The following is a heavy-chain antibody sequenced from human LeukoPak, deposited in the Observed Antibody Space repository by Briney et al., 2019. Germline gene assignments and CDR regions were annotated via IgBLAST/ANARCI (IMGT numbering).Heavy chain of an antibody. D-gene: IGHD6-19*01. CDR3: ARLSVAGTLYFDP. CDR1: GDSFSIYF. J-gene: IGHJ4*02. Sequence: PSETLPLTCTVSGDSFSIYFWRWVRQPPGKGLEWIGYIYNSGITSYNPSLKSRVTISVDTSKNQFSLNLNSVTAADTAVYYCARLSVAGTLYFDPWGQGILATVSS. CDR2: IYNSGIT. V-gene: IGHV4-59*08.